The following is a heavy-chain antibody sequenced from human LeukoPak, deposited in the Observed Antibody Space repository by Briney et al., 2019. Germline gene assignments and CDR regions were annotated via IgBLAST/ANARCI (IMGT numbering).Heavy chain of an antibody. J-gene: IGHJ3*02. CDR2: ISSSSSTI. CDR3: ARAQTRSYDSSGYYSYWNAFDI. D-gene: IGHD3-22*01. CDR1: GFTFSSYS. V-gene: IGHV3-48*02. Sequence: PGGSLRLSCAASGFTFSSYSMNWVRQAPGKGLEWVSYISSSSSTIYYADSVKGRFTISRDNAKNSLYLQMNSLRDEDTAVYYCARAQTRSYDSSGYYSYWNAFDIWGQGTMVTVSS.